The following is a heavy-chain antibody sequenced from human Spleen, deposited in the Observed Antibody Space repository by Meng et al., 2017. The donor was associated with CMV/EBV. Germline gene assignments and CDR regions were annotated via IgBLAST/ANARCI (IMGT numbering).Heavy chain of an antibody. CDR2: INPSDDST. CDR3: ARGATGTTRLDYYFDH. J-gene: IGHJ4*02. V-gene: IGHV1-46*01. CDR1: YTFTTDY. Sequence: YTFTTDYVNWVRQVPGQGLEWMAIINPSDDSTNYAQKFQGRLAMTSDSSMSTVFMELSSLTADDTAVYYCARGATGTTRLDYYFDHWGQGTLVTVSS. D-gene: IGHD1-1*01.